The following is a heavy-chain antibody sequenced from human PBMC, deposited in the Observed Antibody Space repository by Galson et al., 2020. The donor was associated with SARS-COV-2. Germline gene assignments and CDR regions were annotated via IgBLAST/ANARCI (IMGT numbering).Heavy chain of an antibody. J-gene: IGHJ4*02. D-gene: IGHD3-10*01. CDR2: ISGSGGST. Sequence: GGSLRLSCAASGFTFSSYAMSWVRQAPGKGLEWVSAISGSGGSTYYADSVKGRFTISRDNSKNTLYLQMNSLRAEDTAVYYCAKDSRRRFGECPFGYWGQGTLVTVSS. CDR1: GFTFSSYA. V-gene: IGHV3-23*01. CDR3: AKDSRRRFGECPFGY.